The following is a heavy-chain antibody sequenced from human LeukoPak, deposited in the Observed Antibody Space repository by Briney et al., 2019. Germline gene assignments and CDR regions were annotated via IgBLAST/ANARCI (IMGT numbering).Heavy chain of an antibody. CDR2: ISYDGSNK. Sequence: GGSLRLSCAASGFTFSNYCMHWVRQAPGKGLQWVAVISYDGSNKYHTASVKGRFTISRDNSKNTLYLQMNSLRAEDTAVYYCAKDSEIAAAGSYWYFDLWGRGTLVTVSS. CDR3: AKDSEIAAAGSYWYFDL. J-gene: IGHJ2*01. D-gene: IGHD6-13*01. CDR1: GFTFSNYC. V-gene: IGHV3-30*18.